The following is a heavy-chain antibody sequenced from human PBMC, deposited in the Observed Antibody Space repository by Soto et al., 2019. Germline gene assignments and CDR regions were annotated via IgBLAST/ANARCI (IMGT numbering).Heavy chain of an antibody. Sequence: QLVQSGAEEKKPGASVKVSCKASGYTFTSHAMHWVRQAPGQRLEWMGWINGGNDNTKYSQKFQGRVTITRDTSASTTYMELSSLRSEDTAVYYCARDKDYNFWSGYYTGDAFDVWGQGTMVSVCS. J-gene: IGHJ3*01. D-gene: IGHD3-3*01. CDR3: ARDKDYNFWSGYYTGDAFDV. CDR1: GYTFTSHA. CDR2: INGGNDNT. V-gene: IGHV1-3*05.